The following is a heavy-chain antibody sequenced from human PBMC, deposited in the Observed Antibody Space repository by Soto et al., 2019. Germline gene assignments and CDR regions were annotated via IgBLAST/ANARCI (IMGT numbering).Heavy chain of an antibody. V-gene: IGHV3-30*18. CDR3: ANLAVAREYDY. Sequence: QVQLVESGGGVVQPGRSLRLSCAASGLTFRTSGMHWFRQAPGKGLEWVAFISYDESDKHYAESVKGRFTISRDNSKSTLYLQMNTLRPEDTAVYYCANLAVAREYDYWGQGTLVTVSS. CDR1: GLTFRTSG. CDR2: ISYDESDK. D-gene: IGHD6-19*01. J-gene: IGHJ4*02.